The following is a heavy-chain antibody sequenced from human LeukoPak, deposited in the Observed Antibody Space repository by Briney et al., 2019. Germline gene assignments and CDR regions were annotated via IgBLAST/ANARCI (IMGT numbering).Heavy chain of an antibody. D-gene: IGHD1-26*01. CDR2: ICNGGTT. Sequence: QPGGSLRLSCAASGFTVSGNYMRWVRQAPGKGLEWVSLICNGGTTYYADSVKSRFTICRDNYKNTLYLQMNSRRPEDKAVYYCARDREGTWGQGTLVTVSS. CDR3: ARDREGT. V-gene: IGHV3-53*01. J-gene: IGHJ4*02. CDR1: GFTVSGNY.